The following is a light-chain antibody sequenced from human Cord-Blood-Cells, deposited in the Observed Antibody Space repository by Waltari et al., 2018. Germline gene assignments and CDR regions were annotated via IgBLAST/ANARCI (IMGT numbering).Light chain of an antibody. V-gene: IGKV3-20*01. J-gene: IGKJ2*01. Sequence: EIVLTQSPGTLSLSPGERATISSRASQSVSSSYLAWYQEKPGQTPRPLIYGASCSATGIPGRVSGSGSGTDFTLTISRLEPEDFAVYYCQQYGSSPNTFGQGTKLEIK. CDR1: QSVSSSY. CDR3: QQYGSSPNT. CDR2: GAS.